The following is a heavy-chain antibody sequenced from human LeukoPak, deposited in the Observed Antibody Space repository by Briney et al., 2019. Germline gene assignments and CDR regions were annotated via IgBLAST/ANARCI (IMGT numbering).Heavy chain of an antibody. D-gene: IGHD3-22*01. V-gene: IGHV1-46*01. CDR1: VYTFTIYY. J-gene: IGHJ4*02. CDR3: ASIGFRGYYDSSGYFDY. Sequence: ASVKVSFKASVYTFTIYYMHWVRQAPGQGLEWMGIINPSGGSTSYAQKFQGRVTMTRDTSTSTVYMELSSLRSEDTAVYYCASIGFRGYYDSSGYFDYWGQGTLVTVSS. CDR2: INPSGGST.